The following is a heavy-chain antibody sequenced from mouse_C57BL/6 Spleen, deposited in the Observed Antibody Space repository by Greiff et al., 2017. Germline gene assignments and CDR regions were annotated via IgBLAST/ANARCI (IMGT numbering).Heavy chain of an antibody. CDR3: ARSTTVVEGAMDY. D-gene: IGHD1-1*01. Sequence: DVQLVESGGGLVKPGGSLKLSCAASGFTFSDYGMHWVRQAPEKGLEWVAYISSGSSTIYYADTVKGRFTISRDNAKNTLFLQMTSLRSEDTAMYYCARSTTVVEGAMDYWGQGTSVTVSS. CDR1: GFTFSDYG. J-gene: IGHJ4*01. CDR2: ISSGSSTI. V-gene: IGHV5-17*01.